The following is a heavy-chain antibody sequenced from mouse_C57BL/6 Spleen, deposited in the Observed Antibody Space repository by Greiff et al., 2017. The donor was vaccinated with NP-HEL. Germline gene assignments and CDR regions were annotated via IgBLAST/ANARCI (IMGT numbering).Heavy chain of an antibody. Sequence: VQLKQPGAELVKPGASVKLSCKASGYTFTSYWMHWVKQRPGQGLEWIGMIHPNSGSTNYNEKFKSKATLTVDKSSSTAYMQLSSLTSEDSAVYYGASSPPFTTVVPHFDYWGQGTTRTVSS. V-gene: IGHV1-64*01. CDR1: GYTFTSYW. CDR2: IHPNSGST. J-gene: IGHJ2*01. CDR3: ASSPPFTTVVPHFDY. D-gene: IGHD1-1*01.